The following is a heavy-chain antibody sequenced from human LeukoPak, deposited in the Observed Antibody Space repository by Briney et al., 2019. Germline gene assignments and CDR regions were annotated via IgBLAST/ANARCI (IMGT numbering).Heavy chain of an antibody. CDR3: AKDAAGYSYGPFDY. Sequence: GGSLRLSCAASGFTFSSYWMHWVRQAPGKGLVWVSRINTDGSSTSYADSVKGRFTISRDNSKNTLYLQMNSLRAEDTAVYYCAKDAAGYSYGPFDYWGQGTLVTVSS. D-gene: IGHD5-18*01. CDR2: INTDGSST. V-gene: IGHV3-74*01. J-gene: IGHJ4*02. CDR1: GFTFSSYW.